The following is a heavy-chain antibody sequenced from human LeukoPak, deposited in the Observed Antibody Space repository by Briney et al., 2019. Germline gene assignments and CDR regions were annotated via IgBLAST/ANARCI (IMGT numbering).Heavy chain of an antibody. V-gene: IGHV4-59*11. J-gene: IGHJ4*02. CDR1: GGSISSHY. CDR2: IYYSGST. Sequence: SETLSLTCTVSGGSISSHYWSWVRQPPGKGLEWIADIYYSGSTNYNPSLKSRVTISVDTSKNQFSLKLSSVTAADTGVYYCARGGEPDYDFWSGYYFTNGPYYFDYWGQGTLVTVSS. D-gene: IGHD3-3*01. CDR3: ARGGEPDYDFWSGYYFTNGPYYFDY.